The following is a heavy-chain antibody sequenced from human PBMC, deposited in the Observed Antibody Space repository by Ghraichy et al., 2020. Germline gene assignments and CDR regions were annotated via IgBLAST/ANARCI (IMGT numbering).Heavy chain of an antibody. V-gene: IGHV2-70*04. Sequence: SGPTLVKPTQTLTLTCTFSGFSLSTSGMRVSWIRQPPGKALEWLARIDWDDDKFYSTSLKTRLTISKDTSKNQVVLTMTNMDPVDTATYYCARSIVGAGAFDIWGQGTMVTVSS. D-gene: IGHD1-26*01. CDR2: IDWDDDK. CDR3: ARSIVGAGAFDI. CDR1: GFSLSTSGMR. J-gene: IGHJ3*02.